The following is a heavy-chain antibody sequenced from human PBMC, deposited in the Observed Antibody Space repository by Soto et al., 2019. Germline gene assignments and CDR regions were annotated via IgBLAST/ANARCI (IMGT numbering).Heavy chain of an antibody. CDR3: GKGKELGVVRYGLDA. D-gene: IGHD3-3*01. CDR2: FGGDENYT. CDR1: GFSVKRYW. Sequence: GGSLRLSCGASGFSVKRYWMHWVRQAPGKGLVWLSRFGGDENYTDYADSVRGRFTISRDIAKNTICLQMNSLRAEDTAVYYCGKGKELGVVRYGLDAWGQGTTVTVLL. V-gene: IGHV3-74*01. J-gene: IGHJ6*02.